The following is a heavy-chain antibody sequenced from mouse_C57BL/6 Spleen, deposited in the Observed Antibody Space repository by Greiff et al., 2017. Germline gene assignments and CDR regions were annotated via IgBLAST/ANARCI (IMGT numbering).Heavy chain of an antibody. Sequence: QVQLQQSGAELVKPGASVKISCKASGYAFSSYWMNWVKQRPGKGLEWIGQIYPGDGDTNYNGKFKGKATLTADKSSSTAYMQLSSLTSEDSAVYFCARITTVVATFDYWGQGTLVTVS. V-gene: IGHV1-80*01. D-gene: IGHD1-1*01. CDR3: ARITTVVATFDY. CDR2: IYPGDGDT. CDR1: GYAFSSYW. J-gene: IGHJ3*01.